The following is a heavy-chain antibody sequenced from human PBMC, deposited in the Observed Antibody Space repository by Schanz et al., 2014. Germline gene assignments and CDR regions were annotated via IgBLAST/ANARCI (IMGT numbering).Heavy chain of an antibody. Sequence: QVHLVQSGAEVKKPGSSVKVSCTASGGTFSSDTFSWVRQAPGQGLEWMGRIIPVLAIADYAQKFQGRVTITADKSTFTAYMDVSSLRSEDTAVYYCASSGAGYSSSWDFDYWGQGTLVTVSS. CDR2: IIPVLAIA. CDR3: ASSGAGYSSSWDFDY. CDR1: GGTFSSDT. D-gene: IGHD6-13*01. V-gene: IGHV1-69*02. J-gene: IGHJ4*02.